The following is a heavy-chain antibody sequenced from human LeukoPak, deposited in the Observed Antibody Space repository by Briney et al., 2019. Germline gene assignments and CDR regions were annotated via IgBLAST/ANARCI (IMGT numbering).Heavy chain of an antibody. V-gene: IGHV4-38-2*02. CDR1: GYSISNGYY. Sequence: SETLSLTCTVSGYSISNGYYWGWMRQPPGKGLEWIGSIDHSGRTHYNPSLKSRVIISVDTSKNYFSLKLSSVTAADTAMYYCARDETYSDVWSGSAGGGKGNYLDYWGQGILVTVSS. D-gene: IGHD3-3*01. CDR3: ARDETYSDVWSGSAGGGKGNYLDY. J-gene: IGHJ4*02. CDR2: IDHSGRT.